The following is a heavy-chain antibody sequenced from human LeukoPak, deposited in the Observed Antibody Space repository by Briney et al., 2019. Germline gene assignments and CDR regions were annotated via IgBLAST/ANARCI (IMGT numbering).Heavy chain of an antibody. CDR1: GYTFTSYD. CDR3: ARGVYSGSRRYYFDY. Sequence: GASVKVSCKASGYTFTSYDINWVRQATGQGLEWMGWMNPNSGNTGYAQKFQGRVTITADESTSTAYMELSSLRSEDTAVYYCARGVYSGSRRYYFDYWGQGTLVTVSS. D-gene: IGHD1-26*01. J-gene: IGHJ4*02. V-gene: IGHV1-8*01. CDR2: MNPNSGNT.